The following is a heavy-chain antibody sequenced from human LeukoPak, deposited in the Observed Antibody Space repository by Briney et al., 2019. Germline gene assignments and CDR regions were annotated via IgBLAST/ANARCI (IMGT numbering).Heavy chain of an antibody. D-gene: IGHD5-24*01. CDR2: IYYSGST. J-gene: IGHJ4*02. CDR1: GGSISSGGYY. V-gene: IGHV4-31*03. Sequence: SQTLSLTCTVSGGSISSGGYYWSWIRQHPGKGLEWIGYIYYSGSTYYNPSLKSRVTISVDTSKNQFSLKLSSVTAADTAVYYCAIDGHNTFDYWGQGTLVTVSS. CDR3: AIDGHNTFDY.